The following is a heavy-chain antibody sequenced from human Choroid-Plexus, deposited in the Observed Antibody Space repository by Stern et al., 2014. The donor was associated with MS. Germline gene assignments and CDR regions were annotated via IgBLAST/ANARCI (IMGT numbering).Heavy chain of an antibody. V-gene: IGHV3-30*18. J-gene: IGHJ5*02. Sequence: VQLVESGGGVVQPGRPLRLSCVASGFTFGSCAMHWVRQAPGKGLEWVAGVSYDGSNKYYAHSVKCLFSISIDNSQNTLYMQMSRLRPEDTALYYCAKDRQYLTYFFDHWGQGSLVTVSS. D-gene: IGHD2/OR15-2a*01. CDR3: AKDRQYLTYFFDH. CDR2: VSYDGSNK. CDR1: GFTFGSCA.